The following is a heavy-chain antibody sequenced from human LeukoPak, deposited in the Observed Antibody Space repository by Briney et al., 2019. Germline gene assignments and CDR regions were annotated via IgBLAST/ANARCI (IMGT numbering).Heavy chain of an antibody. CDR3: ARGPARYYDFWSGYSYYMDV. J-gene: IGHJ6*03. V-gene: IGHV4-39*01. CDR1: GGSINNYY. CDR2: IYYSGST. D-gene: IGHD3-3*01. Sequence: SETLSLTCTVSGGSINNYYWGWIRQPPGKGLEWIGSIYYSGSTYYNPSLKSRVTISVDTSKNQFSLKLSSVTAADTAVYYCARGPARYYDFWSGYSYYMDVWGKGTTVTVSS.